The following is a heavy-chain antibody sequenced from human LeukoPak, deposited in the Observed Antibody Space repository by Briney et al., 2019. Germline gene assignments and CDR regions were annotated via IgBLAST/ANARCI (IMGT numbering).Heavy chain of an antibody. CDR2: ISGTGNRT. Sequence: AGTLTLTCAASGFSFSSYAMSWVRQAPGKGLEWVSAISGTGNRTYYADSAKGRFTISRDNAKNTVYLQMNSLRADDTAVYYCARDRDSGYDDDACDIWGQGTMVSVSS. D-gene: IGHD5-12*01. CDR1: GFSFSSYA. CDR3: ARDRDSGYDDDACDI. V-gene: IGHV3-23*01. J-gene: IGHJ3*02.